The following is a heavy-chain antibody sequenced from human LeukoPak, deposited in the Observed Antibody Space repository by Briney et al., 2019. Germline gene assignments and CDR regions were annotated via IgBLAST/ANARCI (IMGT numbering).Heavy chain of an antibody. V-gene: IGHV3-21*01. CDR2: ISSSSSYI. CDR1: GFTFSSYS. CDR3: ARSSSGWCPDNY. D-gene: IGHD6-19*01. Sequence: GGSLRLSCAASGFTFSSYSMNWVRQAPGKGLEWVSSISSSSSYIYYADSVKGRFTISRDNAKNSLYLQMNGLRAEDTAVYYCARSSSGWCPDNYWGQGTLVTVSS. J-gene: IGHJ4*02.